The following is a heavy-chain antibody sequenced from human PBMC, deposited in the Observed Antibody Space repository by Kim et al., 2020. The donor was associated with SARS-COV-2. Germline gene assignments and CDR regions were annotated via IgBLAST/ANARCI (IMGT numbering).Heavy chain of an antibody. V-gene: IGHV3-13*01. D-gene: IGHD6-13*01. CDR3: ARGYSSSWYWAFDI. Sequence: PGSVRGRLTISGKNAKNSLYLEMNSLRAGDTAVYYCARGYSSSWYWAFDIWGQGTMVTVSS. J-gene: IGHJ3*02.